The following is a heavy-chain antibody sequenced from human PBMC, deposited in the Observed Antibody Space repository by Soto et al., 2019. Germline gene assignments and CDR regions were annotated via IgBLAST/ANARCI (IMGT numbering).Heavy chain of an antibody. V-gene: IGHV3-21*01. D-gene: IGHD5-12*01. CDR2: ISSSSSYI. CDR1: GFTFSSYS. CDR3: ARVGRYSGYDSNYYYYYMDV. J-gene: IGHJ6*03. Sequence: GGSLRLSCAASGFTFSSYSMNWVRQAPGKGLEWVSSISSSSSYIYYADSVKGRFTISRDNAKNSLYLQMNSLRAEDTAVYYCARVGRYSGYDSNYYYYYMDVWGKGTTVTVSS.